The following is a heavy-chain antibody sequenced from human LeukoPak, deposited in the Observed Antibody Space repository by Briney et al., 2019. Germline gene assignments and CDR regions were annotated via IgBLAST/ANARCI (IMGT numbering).Heavy chain of an antibody. D-gene: IGHD3-22*01. Sequence: SETLSLTCTVSGGSISSYYWSWIRQPPGKGLEWIGYIYYSGSTYYNPSLKSRVTISVDTSKNQFSLKLSSVTAADTAVYYCARDGGRNYDSSGYYGYWGQGTLVTVSS. CDR2: IYYSGST. CDR1: GGSISSYY. CDR3: ARDGGRNYDSSGYYGY. V-gene: IGHV4-30-4*08. J-gene: IGHJ4*02.